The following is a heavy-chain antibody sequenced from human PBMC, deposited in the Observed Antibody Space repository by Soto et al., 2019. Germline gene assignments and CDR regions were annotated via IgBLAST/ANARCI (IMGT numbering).Heavy chain of an antibody. CDR2: IWYDGSNK. D-gene: IGHD2-15*01. CDR1: GFTFSSYG. J-gene: IGHJ5*02. Sequence: GSLRLSCAASGFTFSSYGMHWVRQAPGKGLEWVAVIWYDGSNKYYADSVKGRFTISRDNSKNTLYLQMNSLRAEDTALYYCARAKVVAATGLYNWFDPWSQGTLVSVSS. V-gene: IGHV3-33*01. CDR3: ARAKVVAATGLYNWFDP.